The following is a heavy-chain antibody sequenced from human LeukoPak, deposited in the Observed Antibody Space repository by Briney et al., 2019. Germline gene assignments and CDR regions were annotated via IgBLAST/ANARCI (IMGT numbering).Heavy chain of an antibody. CDR1: GVSINSHY. J-gene: IGHJ6*03. CDR2: IYGSGSA. D-gene: IGHD3-3*01. V-gene: IGHV4-59*11. CDR3: ARVLQNYYHMDV. Sequence: SETLSLTCTVSGVSINSHYWGWIRQPPGKGLEWIGFIYGSGSANYKSSLKSRVTMTVDTSKNQFSLKLNSVTAADTAVYYCARVLQNYYHMDVWGKGTTVTVSS.